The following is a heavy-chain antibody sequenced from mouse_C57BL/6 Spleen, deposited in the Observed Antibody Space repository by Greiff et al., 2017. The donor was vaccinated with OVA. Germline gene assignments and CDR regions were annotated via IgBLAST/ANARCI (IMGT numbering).Heavy chain of an antibody. CDR3: AREGGTTVVARGYFDY. CDR2: IYPGDGDT. Sequence: VQLQQSGPELVKPGASVKISCKASGYAFSSSWMNWVKQRPGQGLEWIGRIYPGDGDTNYNGKFKGKATLTADKSSSTAYMQLSSLTSEDSAVYFCAREGGTTVVARGYFDYWGQGTTLTVSS. V-gene: IGHV1-82*01. D-gene: IGHD1-1*01. J-gene: IGHJ2*01. CDR1: GYAFSSSW.